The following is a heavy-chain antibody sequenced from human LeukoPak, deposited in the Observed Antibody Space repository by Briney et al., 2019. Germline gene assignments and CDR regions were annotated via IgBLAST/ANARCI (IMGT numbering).Heavy chain of an antibody. Sequence: GGSLRLSCAASGFTFSSYSMNWVRQAPGKRLEWVALISYNGRNQYYADSVKGRFTISRDNSENTVFLQMNSVRPEDTAVYYCAKWSGYEDTRLATWFDYWGQGTLVTVSS. D-gene: IGHD5-12*01. J-gene: IGHJ4*02. V-gene: IGHV3-30*18. CDR3: AKWSGYEDTRLATWFDY. CDR1: GFTFSSYS. CDR2: ISYNGRNQ.